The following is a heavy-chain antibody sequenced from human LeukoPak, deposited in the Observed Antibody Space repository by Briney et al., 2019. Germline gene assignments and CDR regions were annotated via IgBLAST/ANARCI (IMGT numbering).Heavy chain of an antibody. V-gene: IGHV4-31*03. Sequence: SQTLSLTCTVSSGSFSSGGYYWSWIRQHPGKGLEWIGYIHYSGSTYYNPSLKSRVTISVGTSKKQFSLKMNSVTAADTAVYYCARSLTNSFDYWGLGTLVTVSS. J-gene: IGHJ4*02. CDR1: SGSFSSGGYY. CDR2: IHYSGST. CDR3: ARSLTNSFDY. D-gene: IGHD4-11*01.